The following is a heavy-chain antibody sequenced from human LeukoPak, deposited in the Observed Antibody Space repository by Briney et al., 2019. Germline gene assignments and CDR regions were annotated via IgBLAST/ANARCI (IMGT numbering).Heavy chain of an antibody. D-gene: IGHD3-10*01. CDR3: AKTHSEHYYGSGSYYTQYYFDY. Sequence: GGSLRLSCAVSGFTFSSNAMSWVRQAPGKGLEWVSGISNSGGNTYYTDSVKGRFTISRDNSKNKLYLQMNSLRAEDTAVCFCAKTHSEHYYGSGSYYTQYYFDYWGQGTLVTVSS. J-gene: IGHJ4*02. V-gene: IGHV3-23*01. CDR1: GFTFSSNA. CDR2: ISNSGGNT.